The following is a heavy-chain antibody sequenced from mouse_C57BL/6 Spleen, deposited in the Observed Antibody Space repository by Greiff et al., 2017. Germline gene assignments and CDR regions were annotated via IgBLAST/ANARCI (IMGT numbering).Heavy chain of an antibody. CDR2: IDPEDGET. CDR1: GFNIKDYY. J-gene: IGHJ2*01. V-gene: IGHV14-2*01. CDR3: AHNWGGTFDY. Sequence: VQLKQSGAELVKPGASVKLSCTASGFNIKDYYMHWVKQRTEQGLGWIGRIDPEDGETKYAPKLQGKATIPADTSSNTAYLQRSILTSEDTAVYYCAHNWGGTFDYWGPGTTLTVSS. D-gene: IGHD4-1*01.